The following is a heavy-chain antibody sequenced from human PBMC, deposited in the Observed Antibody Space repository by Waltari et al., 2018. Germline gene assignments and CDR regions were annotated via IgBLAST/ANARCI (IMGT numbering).Heavy chain of an antibody. CDR2: INPNSGGT. CDR3: ARVSSRSYEYYFDY. CDR1: GYTFTGYY. V-gene: IGHV1-2*06. Sequence: QVQLVQSGAEVKKPGASVKVSCKASGYTFTGYYMHWVRQAPGQGLEWMGRINPNSGGTNYAQKFQGRVTMTRDTSISTAYMELSRLRSDDTAVYYCARVSSRSYEYYFDYWGQGSLVTVSS. J-gene: IGHJ4*02. D-gene: IGHD1-26*01.